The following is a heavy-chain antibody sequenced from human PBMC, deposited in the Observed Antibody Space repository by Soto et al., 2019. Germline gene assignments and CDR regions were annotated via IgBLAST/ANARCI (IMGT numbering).Heavy chain of an antibody. CDR2: INHSGST. V-gene: IGHV4-34*01. D-gene: IGHD3-10*01. CDR3: ARARRGLWFGELIAFSDGMDV. CDR1: GGSFSGYY. J-gene: IGHJ6*02. Sequence: SETLSLTCAVYGGSFSGYYWSWIRQPPGKGLEWIGEINHSGSTNYNPSLKSRVTISVDTSKNQFSLKLSSVTAADTTVYYCARARRGLWFGELIAFSDGMDVWGQGTTVTVSS.